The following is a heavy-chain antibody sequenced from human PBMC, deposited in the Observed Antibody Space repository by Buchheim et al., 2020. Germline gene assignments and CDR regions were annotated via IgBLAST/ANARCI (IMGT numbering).Heavy chain of an antibody. D-gene: IGHD1-7*01. J-gene: IGHJ4*02. CDR3: ARGGIRGTLDRHFDY. V-gene: IGHV3-74*01. Sequence: EVQLVESGGGLVQPGGSLRLSCAASGFTFSGYWMHWVRQGPGEGLVWVSGINDDGTRTNYADSVKGRFTISRDNAKNTLYLQMNSLRADDTALYYCARGGIRGTLDRHFDYWGQGTL. CDR2: INDDGTRT. CDR1: GFTFSGYW.